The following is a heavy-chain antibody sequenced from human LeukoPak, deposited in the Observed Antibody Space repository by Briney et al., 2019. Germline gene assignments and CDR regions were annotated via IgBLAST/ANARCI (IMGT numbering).Heavy chain of an antibody. CDR2: IYPGDSDT. CDR3: ARRLYSYYYGMDV. J-gene: IGHJ6*02. CDR1: GYSFTSYW. D-gene: IGHD2-8*01. Sequence: GESLKISCKASGYSFTSYWIGWVRQMPGKGLEWMGIIYPGDSDTRYSPSFEGQVTISADKSISTAYLQWSSLKASDTAMYYCARRLYSYYYGMDVWGQGTTVTVPS. V-gene: IGHV5-51*01.